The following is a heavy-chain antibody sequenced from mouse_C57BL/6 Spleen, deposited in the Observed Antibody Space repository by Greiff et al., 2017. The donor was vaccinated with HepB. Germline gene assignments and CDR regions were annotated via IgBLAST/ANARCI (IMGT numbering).Heavy chain of an antibody. V-gene: IGHV5-17*01. CDR3: ARHWDVWYFDV. J-gene: IGHJ1*03. CDR2: ISSGSSTI. D-gene: IGHD4-1*01. CDR1: GFTFSDYG. Sequence: VQLKQSGGGLVKPGGSLKLSCAASGFTFSDYGMHWVRQAPEKGLEWVAYISSGSSTIYYADTVKGRFTISRDNAKNTLFLQMTSLRSEDTAMYYCARHWDVWYFDVWGTGTTVTVSS.